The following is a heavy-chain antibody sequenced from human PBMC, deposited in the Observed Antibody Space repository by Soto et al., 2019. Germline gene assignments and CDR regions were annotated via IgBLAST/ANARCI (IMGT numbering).Heavy chain of an antibody. J-gene: IGHJ4*02. CDR2: IYHSGST. Sequence: QLQLQESGSGLVKPSQTPSLTCAVSGGSISSGGYSWSWIRQPPGKGLEWIGYIYHSGSTYYNPSLKSRVTISVDRSKNQFSLKLSSVTAADTAVYYCARVGMATVDYYSDYWGQGTLVTVSS. CDR1: GGSISSGGYS. CDR3: ARVGMATVDYYSDY. D-gene: IGHD4-4*01. V-gene: IGHV4-30-2*01.